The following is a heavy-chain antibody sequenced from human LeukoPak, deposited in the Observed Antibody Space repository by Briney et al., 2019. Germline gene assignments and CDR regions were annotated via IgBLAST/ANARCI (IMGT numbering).Heavy chain of an antibody. J-gene: IGHJ5*02. V-gene: IGHV1-8*01. D-gene: IGHD3-22*01. CDR3: ARAPNYYDSSGYYSLWFDP. CDR2: MNPNSGNT. Sequence: ASVKVSCKASGYTFTSYDINWVRQATGQGLEWMGWMNPNSGNTGYAQKFQGRVTMTRNTSISTAYMELSSLRSEDTAVYYCARAPNYYDSSGYYSLWFDPWGQGTLVTVSS. CDR1: GYTFTSYD.